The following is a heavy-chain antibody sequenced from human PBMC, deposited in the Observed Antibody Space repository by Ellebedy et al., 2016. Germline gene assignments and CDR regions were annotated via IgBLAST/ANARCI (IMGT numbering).Heavy chain of an antibody. CDR2: IYYSGST. D-gene: IGHD3-9*01. J-gene: IGHJ6*02. V-gene: IGHV4-59*01. CDR1: GGSISSYY. CDR3: AREGNDILTGPGNYGMDV. Sequence: SETLSLTCTVSGGSISSYYWSWIRQPPGKGLEWIGYIYYSGSTNYNPSLKSRVTISVDTSKNQFSLKLSSVTAADTAVYYCAREGNDILTGPGNYGMDVWGQGTTVTVSS.